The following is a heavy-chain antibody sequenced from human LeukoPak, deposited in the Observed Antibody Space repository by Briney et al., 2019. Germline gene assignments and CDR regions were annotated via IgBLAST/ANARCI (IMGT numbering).Heavy chain of an antibody. CDR3: ARNYDILTGSQDGWFDP. V-gene: IGHV1-18*01. CDR1: GYTFTSYG. D-gene: IGHD3-9*01. Sequence: ASVKVSCKASGYTFTSYGISWVRQAPGQGLEWMGWISAYNGNTNYAQKLQGRVTMTTDTSTSTAYMELRSLRSDDTAVYYCARNYDILTGSQDGWFDPWGQGTLVTVSS. J-gene: IGHJ5*02. CDR2: ISAYNGNT.